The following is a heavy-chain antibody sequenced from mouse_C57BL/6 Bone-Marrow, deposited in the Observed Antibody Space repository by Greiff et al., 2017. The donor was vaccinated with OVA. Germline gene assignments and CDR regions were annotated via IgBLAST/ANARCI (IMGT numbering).Heavy chain of an antibody. J-gene: IGHJ4*01. CDR2: INPSSGYT. V-gene: IGHV1-7*01. CDR3: ARMITRTVALDY. Sequence: QVQLQQSGAELAKPGASVKLSCKASGYTFTSYGMHWVKQRPGQGLEWIGYINPSSGYTKYNQKFKDKATLTANKSSSTAYMQLSSLTCEDSAVYYFARMITRTVALDYWGQGTSVTVSS. CDR1: GYTFTSYG. D-gene: IGHD2-4*01.